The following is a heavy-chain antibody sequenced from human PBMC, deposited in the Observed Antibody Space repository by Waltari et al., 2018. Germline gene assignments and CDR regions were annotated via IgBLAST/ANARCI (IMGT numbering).Heavy chain of an antibody. CDR2: IYHSGST. V-gene: IGHV4-38-2*01. D-gene: IGHD3-10*01. CDR1: GYSISSGYY. Sequence: QVQLQESGPGLVKPSETLSLTCAVSGYSISSGYYWGWIRQPPGKGLEWIGSIYHSGSTYYNPSLKSRVTISVDTSKNQFSLKLSSVTAADTAVYYCARIEFYGSGSYSSYFDYWGQGT. J-gene: IGHJ4*02. CDR3: ARIEFYGSGSYSSYFDY.